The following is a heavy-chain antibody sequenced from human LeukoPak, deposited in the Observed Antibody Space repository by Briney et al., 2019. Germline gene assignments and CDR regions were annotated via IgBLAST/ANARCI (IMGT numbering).Heavy chain of an antibody. D-gene: IGHD6-6*01. Sequence: PSQTLSLTCTVSGGSISSGGYYWSWIRQHPGKGLEWIGYIYYSGSTYYNPSLKSRVTISVDTSKNQFSLKLSSVTAADTAVYYCARGTAARLWYFDYWGQGTLVTVSS. CDR1: GGSISSGGYY. CDR2: IYYSGST. J-gene: IGHJ4*02. V-gene: IGHV4-31*03. CDR3: ARGTAARLWYFDY.